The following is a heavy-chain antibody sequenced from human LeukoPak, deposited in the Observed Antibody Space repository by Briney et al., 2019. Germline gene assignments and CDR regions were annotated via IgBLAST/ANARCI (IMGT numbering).Heavy chain of an antibody. Sequence: ASVKVSCKASGGTFSSYAISWVRQAPGQGLEWMGGIIPIFGTANYAQKFQGRVTITADESTSTAYMELSSLRSDDTAVYYCARDLVGATTRWGQGTLVTVSS. J-gene: IGHJ4*02. V-gene: IGHV1-69*13. CDR2: IIPIFGTA. CDR3: ARDLVGATTR. D-gene: IGHD1-26*01. CDR1: GGTFSSYA.